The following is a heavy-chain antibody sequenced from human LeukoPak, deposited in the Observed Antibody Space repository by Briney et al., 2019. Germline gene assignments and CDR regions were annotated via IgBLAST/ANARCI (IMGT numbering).Heavy chain of an antibody. Sequence: GGSLRLSCAASGFTFSSYAMSWVRQTPGKVLERVSAISCIGGSTYYADSVRGRFTISRDNSKNTLYLQMNSLRAEDTAVYYCAKHFYGSGSYYWAFDIWGQGTMVTVSS. J-gene: IGHJ3*02. CDR3: AKHFYGSGSYYWAFDI. D-gene: IGHD3-10*01. V-gene: IGHV3-23*01. CDR1: GFTFSSYA. CDR2: ISCIGGST.